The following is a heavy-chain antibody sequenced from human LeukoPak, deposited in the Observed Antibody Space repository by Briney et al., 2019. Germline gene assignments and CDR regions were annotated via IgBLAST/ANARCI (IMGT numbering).Heavy chain of an antibody. V-gene: IGHV4-34*01. Sequence: PSETLSLTCAVYGGSFSGYYWSWIRQPPGKGREWIGELNHSGSTNYNPSLKSRVTISVDTSKNQFSLKLSSVTAADTAVYYCARDPLISSGYYSITKPFVFDIWGQGTMVTVSS. J-gene: IGHJ3*02. CDR1: GGSFSGYY. CDR3: ARDPLISSGYYSITKPFVFDI. CDR2: LNHSGST. D-gene: IGHD3-22*01.